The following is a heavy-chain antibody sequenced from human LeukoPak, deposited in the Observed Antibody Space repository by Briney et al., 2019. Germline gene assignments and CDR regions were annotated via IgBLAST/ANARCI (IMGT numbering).Heavy chain of an antibody. D-gene: IGHD2-21*01. CDR1: GFIFKDFP. CDR2: ISAGGDLT. V-gene: IGHV3-23*01. CDR3: ARGDSFDY. J-gene: IGHJ4*02. Sequence: PGGSLRLSCAVSGFIFKDFPMTWVRQAPGKGLEWLSGISAGGDLTFHADSLKGRFTISRDNYKNTLYLQMNSLRAEDTAVYYCARGDSFDYWGQGTLVTVSS.